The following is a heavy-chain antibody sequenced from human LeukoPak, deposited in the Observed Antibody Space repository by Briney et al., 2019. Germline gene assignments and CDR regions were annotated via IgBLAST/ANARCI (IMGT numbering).Heavy chain of an antibody. V-gene: IGHV4-59*02. CDR3: ARDPYGELLAFDS. J-gene: IGHJ4*02. Sequence: SETLSLTCTVSGGSVSSDYWSWIRQPPGKGLEYIGHIYHSGSTNYNPSLKSRVTISIDTSKNQFSLNLSSMTAVDTAVYYCARDPYGELLAFDSWGQGILVTVSS. CDR2: IYHSGST. CDR1: GGSVSSDY. D-gene: IGHD4-17*01.